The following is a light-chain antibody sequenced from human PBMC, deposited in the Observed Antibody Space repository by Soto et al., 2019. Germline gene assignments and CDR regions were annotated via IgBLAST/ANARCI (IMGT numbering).Light chain of an antibody. CDR1: SSDVGGYNY. V-gene: IGLV2-14*01. CDR2: EVS. CDR3: SSYTSSSTWV. Sequence: QSALTQPASLSGSPGQSITISCTGTSSDVGGYNYVSWYQQHPGKAPKLMIYEVSNRPSGVSNRFSGSKSGNTASLTISWLQAEDGADYYCSSYTSSSTWVFGGGTKLTVL. J-gene: IGLJ3*02.